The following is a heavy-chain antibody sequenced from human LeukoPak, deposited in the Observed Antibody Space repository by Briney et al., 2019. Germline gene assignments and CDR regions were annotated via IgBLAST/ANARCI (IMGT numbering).Heavy chain of an antibody. D-gene: IGHD3-22*01. CDR3: AKTVPWGYDSSGYQDY. CDR1: GASINNYY. Sequence: SETLSLTCTVSGASINNYYWSWVRQPAGKGLEWIGRMYNTGSSNFNPSLKSRVAMSADTFKNQFSLKLNSVTAADTAVYYCAKTVPWGYDSSGYQDYWGQGTLVTVSS. CDR2: MYNTGSS. V-gene: IGHV4-4*07. J-gene: IGHJ4*02.